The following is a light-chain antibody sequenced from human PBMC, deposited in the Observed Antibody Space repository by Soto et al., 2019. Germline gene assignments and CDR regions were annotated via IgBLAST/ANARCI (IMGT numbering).Light chain of an antibody. CDR1: SSDVGGYNY. CDR3: SSYTSSSTYV. J-gene: IGLJ1*01. V-gene: IGLV2-14*01. Sequence: QSALTQPASVSGSPGQSITISCTGTSSDVGGYNYVSWYQQHPGKAPKLMIYDVSNRPSGVSNRFSGSKSGNTASLTISGLLDEDEANYYCSSYTSSSTYVFGTGTKLTVL. CDR2: DVS.